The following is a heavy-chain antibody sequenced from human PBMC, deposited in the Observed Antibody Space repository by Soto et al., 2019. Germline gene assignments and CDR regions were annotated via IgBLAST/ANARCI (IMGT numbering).Heavy chain of an antibody. CDR2: ISGSGGST. D-gene: IGHD1-20*01. CDR3: AKDSNWNGYYYYGMDV. V-gene: IGHV3-23*01. Sequence: PGGSLRLACAASGFTFSSYAMSWVRQAPGKGLEWVSAISGSGGSTYYADSVKGRFTISRDNSKNTLYLQMNSLRAEDTAVYYCAKDSNWNGYYYYGMDVWGQGTTVTVSS. CDR1: GFTFSSYA. J-gene: IGHJ6*02.